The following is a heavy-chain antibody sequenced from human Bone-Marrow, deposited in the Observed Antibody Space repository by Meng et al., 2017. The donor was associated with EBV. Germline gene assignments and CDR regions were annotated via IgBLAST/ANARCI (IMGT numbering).Heavy chain of an antibody. Sequence: VQLVQSGAEVKKPGSSVKVSCKTSGGTFSSDAISWVRQAPGQGLEWMGGIIPLFGTTNYAQKFQGRLTITADESTNTAYMELTSLRADDTAIYYCARGEVVVHAPYYLDHWGQGTLVTVSS. CDR1: GGTFSSDA. CDR3: ARGEVVVHAPYYLDH. V-gene: IGHV1-69*01. D-gene: IGHD2-15*01. CDR2: IIPLFGTT. J-gene: IGHJ4*02.